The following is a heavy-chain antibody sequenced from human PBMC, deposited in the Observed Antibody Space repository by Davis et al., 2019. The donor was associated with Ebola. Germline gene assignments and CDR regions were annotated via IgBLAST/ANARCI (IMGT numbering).Heavy chain of an antibody. CDR2: ISGSGGST. Sequence: GESLKISCADSVITFSSYAMTWVRQAPGKGLEWVSAISGSGGSTYYADSVKGRFTISRDNAKNSLYLKLNSLRDEDTAVYYCAREARYAIGVNDYWGQGTLVTVSS. CDR1: VITFSSYA. D-gene: IGHD3-3*01. J-gene: IGHJ4*02. V-gene: IGHV3-23*01. CDR3: AREARYAIGVNDY.